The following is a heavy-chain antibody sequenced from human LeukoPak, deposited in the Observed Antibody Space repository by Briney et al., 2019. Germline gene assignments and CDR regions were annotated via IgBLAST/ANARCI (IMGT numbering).Heavy chain of an antibody. CDR1: GFTVSSNY. D-gene: IGHD6-19*01. J-gene: IGHJ4*02. Sequence: PGGSLRLSCAASGFTVSSNYMSWVRQAPGKGLEWVSVIYSGGSTYYADSVKGRFTISRDNSKNTLYLQMNSLRAEDTAVYYCAREQRDRSGWFEYYFDYWGQGTLVTVSS. CDR2: IYSGGST. V-gene: IGHV3-66*01. CDR3: AREQRDRSGWFEYYFDY.